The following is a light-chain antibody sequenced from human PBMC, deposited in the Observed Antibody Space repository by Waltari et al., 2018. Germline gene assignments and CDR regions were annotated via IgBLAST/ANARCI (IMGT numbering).Light chain of an antibody. J-gene: IGLJ3*02. V-gene: IGLV3-21*04. CDR2: YDN. CDR1: NIETKS. CDR3: QGWDDFIDSGV. Sequence: YVVTQPPSVSVTPGQTATLTCGGENIETKSVNWYQQKPGQAPFLVMFYDNDRPAGSPERFSGSNSGNTATLTINWVEAGDEAEYHWQGWDDFIDSGVFGGGTRLSVL.